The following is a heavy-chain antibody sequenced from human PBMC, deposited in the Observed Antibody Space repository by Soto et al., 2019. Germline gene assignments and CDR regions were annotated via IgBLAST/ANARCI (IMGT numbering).Heavy chain of an antibody. CDR2: IYSGGYT. CDR3: PAHPGGGGY. Sequence: EVQLVESGGGLIQPGGSLRLSCAVSGFTVSNNYMSWVRQAPGKGLEGVSVIYSGGYTAYGDSVKGRFTISRDNSKKPHYLKMNGLGAADPGFFYGPAHPGGGGYWGQGTLVTVSS. D-gene: IGHD3-10*01. J-gene: IGHJ4*02. V-gene: IGHV3-53*01. CDR1: GFTVSNNY.